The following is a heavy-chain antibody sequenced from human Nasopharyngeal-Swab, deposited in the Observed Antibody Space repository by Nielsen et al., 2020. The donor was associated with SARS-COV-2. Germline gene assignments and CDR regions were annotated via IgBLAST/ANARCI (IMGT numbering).Heavy chain of an antibody. CDR3: ARSRSAMDV. CDR2: IWYDGSNK. CDR1: GFTFSSYG. V-gene: IGHV3-33*03. J-gene: IGHJ6*02. Sequence: GGSLRLSCAASGFTFSSYGMHWVRQAPGKGLEWVAVIWYDGSNKYYADSVKGRFTISRDNAKNTLYLQMSSLRAEETAVYYCARSRSAMDVWGQGTTVTVS.